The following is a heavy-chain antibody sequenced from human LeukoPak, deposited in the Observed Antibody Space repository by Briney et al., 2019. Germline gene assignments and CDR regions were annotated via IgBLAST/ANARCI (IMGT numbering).Heavy chain of an antibody. J-gene: IGHJ6*03. V-gene: IGHV3-21*01. Sequence: PGGSLRLSCAASGFTFSSYSMNWVRQAPGKALEWVSSISSSCSYIYYADSVKGRFTISRDNAKNSLYLQMNSLRAEDTAVYYCARSSGWYHRGPDYYYYYMDVWGKGTTVTVS. D-gene: IGHD6-19*01. CDR2: ISSSCSYI. CDR3: ARSSGWYHRGPDYYYYYMDV. CDR1: GFTFSSYS.